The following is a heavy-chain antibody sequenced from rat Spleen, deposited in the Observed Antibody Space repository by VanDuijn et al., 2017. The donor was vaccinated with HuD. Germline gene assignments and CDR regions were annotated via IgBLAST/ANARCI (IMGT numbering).Heavy chain of an antibody. J-gene: IGHJ1*01. V-gene: IGHV5-7*01. CDR3: AKGQLSYWYFDF. CDR2: ISSDGSRT. CDR1: GFTFSDYN. D-gene: IGHD1-10*01. Sequence: EVELVESGGGLVQPGRSLKLSCAASGFTFSDYNMAWVRQAPKKGLEWVATISSDGSRTFYRDSVKGRFTISRDNGKSILYLQMDSLRSEDTATYYCAKGQLSYWYFDFWGPGTMVTVSS.